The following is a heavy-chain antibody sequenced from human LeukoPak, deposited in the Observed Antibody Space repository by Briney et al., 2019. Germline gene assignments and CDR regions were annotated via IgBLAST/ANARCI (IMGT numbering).Heavy chain of an antibody. D-gene: IGHD4-17*01. J-gene: IGHJ5*02. CDR1: GGSISSSSYY. Sequence: PSETLSLTCTVSGGSISSSSYYWGWIRQPPGKGLEWIGYIYYSGSTYYNPSLKSRVTISVDTSKNQFSLKLSSVTAADTAVYYCARGIHDYGDYPPWFDPWGQGTLVSVSS. V-gene: IGHV4-39*07. CDR2: IYYSGST. CDR3: ARGIHDYGDYPPWFDP.